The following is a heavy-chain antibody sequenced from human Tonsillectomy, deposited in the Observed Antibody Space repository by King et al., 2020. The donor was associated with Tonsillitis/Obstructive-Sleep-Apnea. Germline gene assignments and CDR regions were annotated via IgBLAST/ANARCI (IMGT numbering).Heavy chain of an antibody. CDR1: GFTFSSYS. V-gene: IGHV3-48*01. J-gene: IGHJ3*02. Sequence: VQLVESGGGLVQPGGSLRLSCAASGFTFSSYSMNWVRQAPGKGVEWVSYISSSSSTIYYADSVKGRFTISRDNAKNSLYLQMNSLRAEDTAVYYCARGARRDAFDIWGQGTMVTVSS. CDR2: ISSSSSTI. CDR3: ARGARRDAFDI.